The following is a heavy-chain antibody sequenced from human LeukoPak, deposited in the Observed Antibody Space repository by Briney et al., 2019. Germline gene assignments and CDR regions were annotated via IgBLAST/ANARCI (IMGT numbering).Heavy chain of an antibody. V-gene: IGHV3-30*02. CDR1: GFTFSNAW. CDR3: ARVGRGYY. J-gene: IGHJ4*02. CDR2: IRYDGSNK. Sequence: GGSLRLSCAASGFTFSNAWMSWVRQAPGKGLEWVAFIRYDGSNKYYADSVKGRFTISRDNSKNTLYLQMNSLRAEDTAVYYCARVGRGYYWGQGTLVTVSS. D-gene: IGHD3-16*01.